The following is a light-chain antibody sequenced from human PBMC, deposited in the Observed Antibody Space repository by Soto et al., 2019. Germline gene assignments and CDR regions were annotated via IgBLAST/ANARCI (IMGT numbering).Light chain of an antibody. CDR3: TSYTASSTLNYV. Sequence: QSALTQPASVSGSPGQSVTISCTGTSSDGGGYNYVSWYQQYPGKAPELMIYDVTIRPSGVSNRFSGSKSGTTASLTISGLQAEDEADYYCTSYTASSTLNYVFGTGTKLTVL. CDR1: SSDGGGYNY. J-gene: IGLJ1*01. V-gene: IGLV2-14*03. CDR2: DVT.